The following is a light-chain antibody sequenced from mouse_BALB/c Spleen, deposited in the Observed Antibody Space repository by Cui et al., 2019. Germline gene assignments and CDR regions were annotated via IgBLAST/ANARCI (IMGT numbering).Light chain of an antibody. CDR1: SSVSY. J-gene: IGKJ1*01. CDR3: QQWSSYPRT. Sequence: HIVLTQSPAIMSASPGEKVTMTCSASSSVSYMYWYQQKPGSSPRLLIYDTSNLASGVPVRFSGSGSGTSYSLTISRMEAEDADTYYCQQWSSYPRTFGGGTKLEIK. CDR2: DTS. V-gene: IGKV4-55*01.